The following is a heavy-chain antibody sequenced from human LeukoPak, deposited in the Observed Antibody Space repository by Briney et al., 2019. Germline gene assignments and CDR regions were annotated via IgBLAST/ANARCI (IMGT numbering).Heavy chain of an antibody. CDR2: MYSGGST. CDR3: ARDGVRAYCGGDCMDV. V-gene: IGHV3-66*01. D-gene: IGHD2-21*01. Sequence: GGSLRLSCAASGFTVSSNYMSWVRQAPGKGLEWVSVMYSGGSTYYADSVKGRFTTSRDNSKNTLYLQMNSLRVEDTAVYYCARDGVRAYCGGDCMDVWGKGTTVTISS. CDR1: GFTVSSNY. J-gene: IGHJ6*03.